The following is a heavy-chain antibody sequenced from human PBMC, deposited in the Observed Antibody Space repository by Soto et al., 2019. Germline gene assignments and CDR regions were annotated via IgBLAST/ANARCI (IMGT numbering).Heavy chain of an antibody. V-gene: IGHV1-8*01. Sequence: ASVKVSCKASGYTFTSYDINWVRQATGQGLEWMGWMNPNSGNTGYAQKFQGRVTMTRNTSISTAYMELSSLRSEDTAVYYCASGYIWGSYRYPSDAFDIWGQGTMVTGSS. J-gene: IGHJ3*02. CDR2: MNPNSGNT. D-gene: IGHD3-16*02. CDR3: ASGYIWGSYRYPSDAFDI. CDR1: GYTFTSYD.